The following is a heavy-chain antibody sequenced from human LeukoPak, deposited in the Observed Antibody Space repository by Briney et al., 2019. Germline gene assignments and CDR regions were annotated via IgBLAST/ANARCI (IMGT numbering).Heavy chain of an antibody. Sequence: SETLSLTCTVSGDSISTYYWSWIRQPPGKGLEWIAYIDYRGSTTYNPSLKSRVTISVDTSRNQFSLKLSSVTAADTAVYYCARSRSGYSYDHAAFEIWGQGTMVTVSS. V-gene: IGHV4-59*01. CDR1: GDSISTYY. D-gene: IGHD5-18*01. J-gene: IGHJ3*02. CDR3: ARSRSGYSYDHAAFEI. CDR2: IDYRGST.